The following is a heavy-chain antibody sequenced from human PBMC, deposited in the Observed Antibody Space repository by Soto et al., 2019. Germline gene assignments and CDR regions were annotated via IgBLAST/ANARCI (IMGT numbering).Heavy chain of an antibody. D-gene: IGHD1-26*01. CDR2: ISGRAGNT. V-gene: IGHV3-23*01. CDR3: VTSYSEKYFDS. J-gene: IGHJ4*02. Sequence: EVQLLESGGGLVQSGGSLRLSCAASGFTFSSYAVNWVRQAPGEGLEWVSSISGRAGNTNYGDSVKGRFTISRDNSKNTLYLQMNSLRADDTAVYFCVTSYSEKYFDSWGQGTLVTVSS. CDR1: GFTFSSYA.